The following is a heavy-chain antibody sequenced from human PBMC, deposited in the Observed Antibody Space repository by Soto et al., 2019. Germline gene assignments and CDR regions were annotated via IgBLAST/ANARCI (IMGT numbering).Heavy chain of an antibody. CDR2: IIPIFGTA. CDR3: ARDSRAYCSSTSCFQDFDY. V-gene: IGHV1-69*13. Sequence: SVKVSCKASGGTFSSYAISWVRQAPGQGLEWMGGIIPIFGTANYAQKFQGRVTITADESTSTAYMELSSLRSEDTAVYYCARDSRAYCSSTSCFQDFDYWGQGTLVTVSS. CDR1: GGTFSSYA. J-gene: IGHJ4*02. D-gene: IGHD2-2*01.